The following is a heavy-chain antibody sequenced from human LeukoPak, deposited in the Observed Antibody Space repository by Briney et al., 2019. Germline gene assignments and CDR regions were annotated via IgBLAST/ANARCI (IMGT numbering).Heavy chain of an antibody. Sequence: GGSLRLSCVASGFTFSSYAMNWVRQAPGKGLEWVSVISGSGGTTYYADSVKGRFTISRDSSKNTLYLQMNSLRAEDTAVYYCAKVSGGGLYYDGMDVWGQGTTVTVSS. J-gene: IGHJ6*02. CDR1: GFTFSSYA. CDR3: AKVSGGGLYYDGMDV. CDR2: ISGSGGTT. V-gene: IGHV3-23*01. D-gene: IGHD1-14*01.